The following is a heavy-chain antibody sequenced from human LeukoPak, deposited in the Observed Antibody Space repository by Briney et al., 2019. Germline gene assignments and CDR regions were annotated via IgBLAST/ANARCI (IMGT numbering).Heavy chain of an antibody. D-gene: IGHD3-3*01. CDR2: INTDGTGT. V-gene: IGHV3-74*01. J-gene: IGHJ4*02. CDR1: GFTFSNYW. Sequence: PGGSLRLSCAASGFTFSNYWMHWVRQAPGKGLVWVSRINTDGTGTSYADSVKGRFTISRDNPKNTLYLQMNSLRVEDTAVYYCARHSTSIFGVVTEDYGGQGTLVTVSS. CDR3: ARHSTSIFGVVTEDY.